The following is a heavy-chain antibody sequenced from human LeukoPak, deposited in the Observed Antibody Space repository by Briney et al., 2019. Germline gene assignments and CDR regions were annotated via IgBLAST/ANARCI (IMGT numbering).Heavy chain of an antibody. J-gene: IGHJ3*02. Sequence: SETLSLTCTVSGGSISSYYWSWIRQPPGKGLEWIGYIYYSGSTNYNPSLKSRVTISVDTSKNQFSLKLSSVTAADTAVYYCARFNIAHDAFDIWGQGTMVTVSS. D-gene: IGHD5-12*01. CDR2: IYYSGST. V-gene: IGHV4-59*01. CDR3: ARFNIAHDAFDI. CDR1: GGSISSYY.